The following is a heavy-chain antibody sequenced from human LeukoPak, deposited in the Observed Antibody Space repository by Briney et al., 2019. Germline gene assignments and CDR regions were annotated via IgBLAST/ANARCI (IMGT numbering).Heavy chain of an antibody. J-gene: IGHJ6*03. CDR1: GFTFSDYY. V-gene: IGHV3-11*01. CDR2: ISSSGSTI. CDR3: ARDREAVAGTRYYYYMDV. D-gene: IGHD6-19*01. Sequence: GGSLRLSCAASGFTFSDYYMSWIRQAPGKGLEWVSYISSSGSTIYYADSVKGRFTISRDNAKNSLYLQMNSLKTEDTAVYYCARDREAVAGTRYYYYMDVWGKGTTVTVSS.